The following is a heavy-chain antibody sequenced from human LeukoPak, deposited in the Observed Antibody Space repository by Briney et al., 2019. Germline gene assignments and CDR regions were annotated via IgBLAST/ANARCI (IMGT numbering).Heavy chain of an antibody. Sequence: PSETLSLTCAVSGYSISSGYYWGWIRQPPGKGPEWIGSIYHSGSTYYNPSLKSRVTISVDTSKNQFSLKLSSVTAADTAVYYCAREDRRGVVANWFDPWGQGTLVTVSS. CDR1: GYSISSGYY. CDR3: AREDRRGVVANWFDP. D-gene: IGHD2-15*01. J-gene: IGHJ5*02. V-gene: IGHV4-38-2*02. CDR2: IYHSGST.